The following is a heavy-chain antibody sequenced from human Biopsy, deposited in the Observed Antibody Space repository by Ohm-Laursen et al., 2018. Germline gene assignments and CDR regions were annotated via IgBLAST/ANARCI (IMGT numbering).Heavy chain of an antibody. CDR2: INYRGNT. V-gene: IGHV4-59*01. D-gene: IGHD3-22*01. Sequence: GTLSLTCTVSGASIEDYYWTWIRQAPGKTLEWIASINYRGNTNYNPSLKSRVTMSAHTSTNQFSLKLTSVTAADTAVYYCASVVLGPTNDAFDLWGQGTMVVVSS. J-gene: IGHJ3*01. CDR1: GASIEDYY. CDR3: ASVVLGPTNDAFDL.